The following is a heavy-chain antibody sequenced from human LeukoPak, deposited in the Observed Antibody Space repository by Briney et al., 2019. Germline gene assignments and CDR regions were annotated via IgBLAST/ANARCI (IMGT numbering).Heavy chain of an antibody. CDR1: GYTFTGYY. CDR2: INPNSGGT. J-gene: IGHJ4*02. Sequence: ASVKVSCKASGYTFTGYYMHWVRQAPGQGLEWMGWINPNSGGTNYAQKFQGRVTMTRDTSISTAYMELSRLRSDDTAVYYCARPRQSRDAYRNWGQGTLVTVSS. CDR3: ARPRQSRDAYRN. V-gene: IGHV1-2*02. D-gene: IGHD5-24*01.